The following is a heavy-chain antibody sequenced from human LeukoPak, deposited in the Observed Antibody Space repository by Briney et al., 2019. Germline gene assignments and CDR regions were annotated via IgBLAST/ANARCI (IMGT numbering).Heavy chain of an antibody. V-gene: IGHV3-48*03. CDR3: ARDLCSGGSCSDY. CDR2: ISSSGGTI. D-gene: IGHD2-15*01. J-gene: IGHJ4*02. Sequence: PGGSLRLSCAASGFTLSSYEMKWVRQAPGKGLEWVSYISSSGGTIYYADSVKGRFTISRDNAKNSLYLQMNSLRAEDTAIYYCARDLCSGGSCSDYWGQGTLVTVSS. CDR1: GFTLSSYE.